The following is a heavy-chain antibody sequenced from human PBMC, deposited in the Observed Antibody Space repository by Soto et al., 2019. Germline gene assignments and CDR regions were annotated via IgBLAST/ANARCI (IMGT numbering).Heavy chain of an antibody. CDR1: GFSLTTRGVG. CDR3: AHIPNYYQYDWFDP. V-gene: IGHV2-5*02. D-gene: IGHD3-16*01. CDR2: IYWDDDK. J-gene: IGHJ5*02. Sequence: QITLKESGPTLVKPTQTLTLTCTFSGFSLTTRGVGVGWIRQPPGKALECLALIYWDDDKRYSPSLQSRLSITEDTSKNQVVLTMTNVDPLDTATYYCAHIPNYYQYDWFDPWGQGTLVSVSS.